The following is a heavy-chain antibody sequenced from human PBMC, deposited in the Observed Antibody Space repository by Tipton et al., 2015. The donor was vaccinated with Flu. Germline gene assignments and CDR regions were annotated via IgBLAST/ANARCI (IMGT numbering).Heavy chain of an antibody. D-gene: IGHD2/OR15-2a*01. CDR3: ARDKNEFYAFEN. CDR2: IWYDGSNK. CDR1: GFIFSTYG. V-gene: IGHV3-33*01. J-gene: IGHJ4*02. Sequence: SLILSCAASGFIFSTYGMHWVRQAPGKGLEWVAVIWYDGSNKYYADSVKGRFTISRDNSKNTVYLQMNSLRVEDTAVYYCARDKNEFYAFENWAQGTLVTVSS.